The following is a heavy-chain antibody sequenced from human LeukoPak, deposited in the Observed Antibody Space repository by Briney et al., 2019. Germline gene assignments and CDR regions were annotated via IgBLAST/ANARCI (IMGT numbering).Heavy chain of an antibody. CDR1: GYTFTSYW. D-gene: IGHD5-12*01. V-gene: IGHV5-51*01. CDR2: IYPGASDT. Sequence: GESLKISCKGSGYTFTSYWSGWVRQMPGKGLEWMGIIYPGASDTRYSPSFQGQVTISPDKSTSTAYLQWSSMQASDTAMYYCEIGPGALVATFDYWGQGTLVTVSS. CDR3: EIGPGALVATFDY. J-gene: IGHJ4*02.